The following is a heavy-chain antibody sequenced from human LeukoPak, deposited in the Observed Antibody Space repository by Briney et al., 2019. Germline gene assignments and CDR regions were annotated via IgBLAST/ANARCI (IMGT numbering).Heavy chain of an antibody. V-gene: IGHV3-23*01. D-gene: IGHD4-17*01. CDR2: ISGSGGST. J-gene: IGHJ3*02. Sequence: PGGSLRLSCATSGFTFSSYAMSWVRQAPGKGLEWVSAISGSGGSTYYADSVKGRFTISRDNSKNTLYLQMNSLRAEDTSVYYCARDPYRVITVTSNAFDIWGQGTMVTVSS. CDR3: ARDPYRVITVTSNAFDI. CDR1: GFTFSSYA.